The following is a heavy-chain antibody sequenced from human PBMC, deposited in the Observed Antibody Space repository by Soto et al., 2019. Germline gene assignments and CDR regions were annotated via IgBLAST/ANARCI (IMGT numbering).Heavy chain of an antibody. J-gene: IGHJ4*02. D-gene: IGHD3-22*01. Sequence: GGSLRLSCAASGFTFSSYSMNWVRQAPGKGLEWVSSISSSSSYIYYADSGKGRFTISRDNAKNSLYLQMNSLRAEDTAVYYCARDHYYDSSGYDYWGQGTLVTVSS. V-gene: IGHV3-21*01. CDR2: ISSSSSYI. CDR3: ARDHYYDSSGYDY. CDR1: GFTFSSYS.